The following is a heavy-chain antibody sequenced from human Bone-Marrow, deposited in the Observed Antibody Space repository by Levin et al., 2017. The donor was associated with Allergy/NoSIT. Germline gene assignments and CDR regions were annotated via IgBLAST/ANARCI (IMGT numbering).Heavy chain of an antibody. CDR1: GYTFTGYY. Sequence: PGESLKISCKASGYTFTGYYMHWVRQAPGQGLEWMGWINPNSGGTNYAQKFQGRVTMTRDTSISTAYMELSRLRSDDTAVYYCARRGYYDFWSGYYKDFDYWGQGTLVTVSS. D-gene: IGHD3-3*01. J-gene: IGHJ4*02. CDR3: ARRGYYDFWSGYYKDFDY. CDR2: INPNSGGT. V-gene: IGHV1-2*02.